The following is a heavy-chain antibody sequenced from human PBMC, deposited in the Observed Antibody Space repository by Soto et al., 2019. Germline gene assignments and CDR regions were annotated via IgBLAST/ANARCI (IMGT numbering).Heavy chain of an antibody. Sequence: EVQLVESGGGLVQPGGSLRLSCAASGFTVSDNYMSWVRQAPGKGLEWVSVIYSGGSTYYADSVKGRFTISSDNSRNTLYFQMNSLRAEDTAVYYCSRGRPGYGYYDCWGQGTLVTVSS. CDR1: GFTVSDNY. CDR3: SRGRPGYGYYDC. CDR2: IYSGGST. J-gene: IGHJ4*02. D-gene: IGHD4-17*01. V-gene: IGHV3-66*01.